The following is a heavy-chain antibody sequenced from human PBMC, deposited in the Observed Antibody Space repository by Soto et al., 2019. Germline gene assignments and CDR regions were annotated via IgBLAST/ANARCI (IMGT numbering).Heavy chain of an antibody. CDR2: ISLYSDGT. J-gene: IGHJ5*02. Sequence: VQLVQSGGEVKRPGASVKVSCKTSGHTFSNYGITWVRQAPGQPLEWLGWISLYSDGTNYAQKFQGRVSMTTDTSTTTAYMELRSLRSDDTAVYYCARVVPGAEAWFGPWGQGTLVTVSS. V-gene: IGHV1-18*01. CDR3: ARVVPGAEAWFGP. D-gene: IGHD2-2*01. CDR1: GHTFSNYG.